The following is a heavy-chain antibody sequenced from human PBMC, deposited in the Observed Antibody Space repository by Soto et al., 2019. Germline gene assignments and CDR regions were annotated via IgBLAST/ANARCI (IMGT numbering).Heavy chain of an antibody. CDR2: INHSGST. D-gene: IGHD2-21*02. V-gene: IGHV4-34*01. Sequence: QVQLQQWGAGLLKPSETLSLTCAVYGGSFSGYYWSWIRQRPGKGLEWIGEINHSGSTNYNPSLKRRVTISVDTSNNQFSLKLSSVTAPDTAVYYCARGTGGPYCGGDCYYLDYWGQGTLVTVSS. CDR1: GGSFSGYY. CDR3: ARGTGGPYCGGDCYYLDY. J-gene: IGHJ4*02.